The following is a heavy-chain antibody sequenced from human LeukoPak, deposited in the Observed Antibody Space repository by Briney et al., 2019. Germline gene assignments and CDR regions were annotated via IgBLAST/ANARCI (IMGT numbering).Heavy chain of an antibody. J-gene: IGHJ3*02. Sequence: GGSLRLSCAASGFTFSSYSMNWVRQAPGKGLEWVSYISSSSSTIYYADSVKGRFTISRDNAKNSLYLQMNSLRAEDTAVYYCARVGGYDSSGYSDRTDAFDIWGQGTMVTVSS. CDR1: GFTFSSYS. CDR2: ISSSSSTI. D-gene: IGHD3-22*01. CDR3: ARVGGYDSSGYSDRTDAFDI. V-gene: IGHV3-48*01.